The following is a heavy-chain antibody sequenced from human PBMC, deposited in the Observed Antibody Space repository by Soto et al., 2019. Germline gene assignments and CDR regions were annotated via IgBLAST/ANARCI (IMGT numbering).Heavy chain of an antibody. D-gene: IGHD2-15*01. V-gene: IGHV4-39*01. Sequence: QLQLQESGPGLVKPSETLSLTCTVSGGSISSSSYYWGWIRQPPGKGLEWIGSIYYSGSTYYNPSLKSRVTISVDTSKNQFSLKLSSVTAADTAVYYCARLRCSGGSCYAFDYWGQGTLVTVSS. CDR1: GGSISSSSYY. J-gene: IGHJ4*02. CDR2: IYYSGST. CDR3: ARLRCSGGSCYAFDY.